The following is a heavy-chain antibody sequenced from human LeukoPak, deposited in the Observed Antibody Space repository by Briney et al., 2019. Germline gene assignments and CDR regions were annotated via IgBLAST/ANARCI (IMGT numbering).Heavy chain of an antibody. CDR2: IYYSGST. D-gene: IGHD3-22*01. Sequence: SETLSLTCTVSSGSISSYYWSWIRQPPGKGLEWIGYIYYSGSTNYNPSLKSRVTISVDTSKNQFSLKLSSVTAADTAVYYCARGKTYYDISKDAFDIWGQGTMVAVSS. CDR1: SGSISSYY. J-gene: IGHJ3*02. V-gene: IGHV4-59*01. CDR3: ARGKTYYDISKDAFDI.